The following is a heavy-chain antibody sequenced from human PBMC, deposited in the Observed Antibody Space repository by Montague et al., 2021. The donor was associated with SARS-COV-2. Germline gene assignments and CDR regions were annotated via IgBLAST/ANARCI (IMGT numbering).Heavy chain of an antibody. CDR3: ARWDPQTLTVISLRGKSANDY. J-gene: IGHJ4*02. D-gene: IGHD4-11*01. CDR1: GGSFSGYY. CDR2: INHSGTT. Sequence: SETLSLTCAVYGGSFSGYYWTWIRQSPGKGLEWIAEINHSGTTNYNFNPSLRSRVTISVDKSKSQFSLKLSSVTAADTAVYYCARWDPQTLTVISLRGKSANDYWGQGTLVTVSS. V-gene: IGHV4-34*01.